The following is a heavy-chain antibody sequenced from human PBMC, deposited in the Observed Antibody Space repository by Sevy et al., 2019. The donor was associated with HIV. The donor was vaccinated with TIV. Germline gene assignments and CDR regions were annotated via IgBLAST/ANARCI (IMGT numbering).Heavy chain of an antibody. D-gene: IGHD4-4*01. CDR3: ANDPPHFYSNYPGWFDP. J-gene: IGHJ5*02. CDR1: GFTFSSYA. Sequence: GGSLRLSCAASGFTFSSYAMSWVRQAPGKGLEWVSAISGSGGSTYYADSVKGRFTISGDNSKNTLYLQMNSLRAEDTAVYYCANDPPHFYSNYPGWFDPWGQGTLVTVSS. V-gene: IGHV3-23*01. CDR2: ISGSGGST.